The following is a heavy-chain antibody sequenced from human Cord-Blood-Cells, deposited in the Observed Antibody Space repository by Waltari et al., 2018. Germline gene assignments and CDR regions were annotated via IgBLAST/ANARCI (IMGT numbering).Heavy chain of an antibody. CDR1: GGTFSSYA. D-gene: IGHD5-12*01. CDR2: IILILGIT. J-gene: IGHJ4*02. CDR3: ARSPPQARDGYNYYFDY. Sequence: QVQLVQSGAEVKKPGSSVTVSGTASGGTFSSYAISLVRQATGQGLEWMGGIILILGITNYAKKFQGRVTITADESTSTAYMEMSSLSSEETAVYYGARSPPQARDGYNYYFDYWGQGTLVTVSS. V-gene: IGHV1-69*04.